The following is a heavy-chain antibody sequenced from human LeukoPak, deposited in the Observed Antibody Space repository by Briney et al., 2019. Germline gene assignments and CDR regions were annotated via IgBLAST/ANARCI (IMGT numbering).Heavy chain of an antibody. CDR3: AKRIGYDHGYYDY. CDR1: GFTLSNYD. V-gene: IGHV3-23*01. J-gene: IGHJ4*02. D-gene: IGHD3-22*01. Sequence: GGSLRLSCADSGFTLSNYDMSWVRQAPGRGLEWVSVISDSGGRTDYADSVKGRFTISRDNSRNTLFLQLSSLRDDDTAIYYCAKRIGYDHGYYDYWGQGALVTVTS. CDR2: ISDSGGRT.